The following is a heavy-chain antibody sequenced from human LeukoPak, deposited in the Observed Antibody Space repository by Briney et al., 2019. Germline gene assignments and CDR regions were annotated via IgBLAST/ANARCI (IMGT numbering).Heavy chain of an antibody. J-gene: IGHJ6*02. CDR2: ISAYNGNT. V-gene: IGHV1-18*01. D-gene: IGHD2-2*01. Sequence: ASVKVSCKASGYTFTSYGISWVRQAPGQGLEWMGWISAYNGNTNYAQKLQGRVTMTTDTSTSTAYMELRSLRSDDTAVYYCARESYCSSTSCYSDYYCYGMDVWGQGTTVTVSS. CDR3: ARESYCSSTSCYSDYYCYGMDV. CDR1: GYTFTSYG.